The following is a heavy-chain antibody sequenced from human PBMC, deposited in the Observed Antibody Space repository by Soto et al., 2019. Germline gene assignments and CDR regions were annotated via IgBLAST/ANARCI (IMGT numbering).Heavy chain of an antibody. D-gene: IGHD3-9*01. CDR1: GGSISSFY. V-gene: IGHV4-59*08. Sequence: SETLSLTCTVSGGSISSFYWSWIRQTPGKGLEWIGYIFYFGSTNYNPSLKSRVTLSIDTSKNQLSLKLSSVTAADTAVYYCARHSPDFDWLSQFDYWGQGTLVTVSS. CDR3: ARHSPDFDWLSQFDY. J-gene: IGHJ4*02. CDR2: IFYFGST.